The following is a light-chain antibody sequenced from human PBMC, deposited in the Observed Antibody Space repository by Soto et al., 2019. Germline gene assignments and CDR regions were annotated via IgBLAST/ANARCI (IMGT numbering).Light chain of an antibody. V-gene: IGKV3-11*01. CDR3: QQCSNWWT. Sequence: IVLTQSPATLSLSPGERATLSCSASQSVGSYLAWYQQKPGQAPRLLIYDASTRATGIPARFSGSGTGTDFTLTIINLEPEDFAVCYLQQCSNWWTFGQGTKVEIK. CDR1: QSVGSY. CDR2: DAS. J-gene: IGKJ1*01.